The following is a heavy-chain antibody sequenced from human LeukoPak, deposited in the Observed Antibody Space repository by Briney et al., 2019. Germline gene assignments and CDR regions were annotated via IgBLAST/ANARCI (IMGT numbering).Heavy chain of an antibody. CDR1: GFTFSSYA. V-gene: IGHV3-30*04. CDR2: ISYDGSNK. D-gene: IGHD6-13*01. J-gene: IGHJ4*02. Sequence: GGSLRLSCAASGFTFSSYAIHWVRQAPGKGLEWVAVISYDGSNKYYADSVKGRFTISRDNSKNTLYLQMNSLRAEDTAVYYCARSIAAAGKIDYWGQGTLVTVSS. CDR3: ARSIAAAGKIDY.